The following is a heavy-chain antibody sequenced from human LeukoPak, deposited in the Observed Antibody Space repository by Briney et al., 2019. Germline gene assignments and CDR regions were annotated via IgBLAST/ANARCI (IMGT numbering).Heavy chain of an antibody. V-gene: IGHV3-66*01. CDR3: ARAGYCSSTSCPDY. Sequence: GGSLRLSCAASGFTVSSNYMSWVRQAPGKGLEWVSVIYSGGSTYYADSVKGRFTISRDNSKNTLYLQMNSPRAEDTAVYYCARAGYCSSTSCPDYWGQGTLVTVSS. J-gene: IGHJ4*02. CDR1: GFTVSSNY. CDR2: IYSGGST. D-gene: IGHD2-2*01.